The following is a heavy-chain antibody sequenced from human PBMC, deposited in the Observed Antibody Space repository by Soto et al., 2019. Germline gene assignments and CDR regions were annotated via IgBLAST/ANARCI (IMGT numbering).Heavy chain of an antibody. CDR1: GGSFSGYY. CDR3: ARFLVWLYYYYGMDV. D-gene: IGHD6-6*01. J-gene: IGHJ6*02. V-gene: IGHV4-34*01. CDR2: INHSGST. Sequence: SETLSLTCAVYGGSFSGYYWSWIRQPPGKGLEWIGEINHSGSTNYNPSLKSRVTISVDTSKNQFSLKLSSVTAADTAVYYCARFLVWLYYYYGMDVWGQGTTVTVSS.